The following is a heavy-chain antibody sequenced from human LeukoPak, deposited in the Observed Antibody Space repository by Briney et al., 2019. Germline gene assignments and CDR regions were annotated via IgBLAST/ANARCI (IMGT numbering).Heavy chain of an antibody. V-gene: IGHV1-24*01. Sequence: ASVKVSCKVSGYTLTELSMHWVRQAPGKGLEWMGGFDPEDGETIYAQKFQGRVTMTEDTSTDTAYMELTSLRSDDTAMYYCATDPVGYCSANGSYSVDYWGQGTLVTVSS. CDR1: GYTLTELS. CDR3: ATDPVGYCSANGSYSVDY. CDR2: FDPEDGET. D-gene: IGHD2-15*01. J-gene: IGHJ4*02.